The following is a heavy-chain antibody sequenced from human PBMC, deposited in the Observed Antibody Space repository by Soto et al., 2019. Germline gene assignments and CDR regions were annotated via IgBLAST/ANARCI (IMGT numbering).Heavy chain of an antibody. J-gene: IGHJ6*02. Sequence: ASVKVSCKASGYTFTSYYMHWVRQAPGQGLEWMGIINPSGGSTSYAQKFQGRVTMTRDTSTSTVYMELSSLRSEDTAVYYCARDGGTYYDILTGYYRARYLYYGMDVWG. D-gene: IGHD3-9*01. V-gene: IGHV1-46*03. CDR1: GYTFTSYY. CDR3: ARDGGTYYDILTGYYRARYLYYGMDV. CDR2: INPSGGST.